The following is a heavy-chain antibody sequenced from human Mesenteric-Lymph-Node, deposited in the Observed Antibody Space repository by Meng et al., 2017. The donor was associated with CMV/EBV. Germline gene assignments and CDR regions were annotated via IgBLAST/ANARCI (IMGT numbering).Heavy chain of an antibody. CDR2: IYYSGST. J-gene: IGHJ4*02. CDR1: GGSISSGGHY. Sequence: SETLSLTCTVSGGSISSGGHYWSWIRQHPGKGLEWIGNIYYSGSTYYNPSLKSRVTMSVDTSKNQFSLKLSSVTAADTAVYYCATLGATVIPDFWGQGTLVTVSS. CDR3: ATLGATVIPDF. D-gene: IGHD2-21*01. V-gene: IGHV4-31*03.